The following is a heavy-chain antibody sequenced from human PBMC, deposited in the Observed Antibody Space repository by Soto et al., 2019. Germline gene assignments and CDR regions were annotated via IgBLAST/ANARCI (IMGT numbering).Heavy chain of an antibody. D-gene: IGHD3-16*01. CDR3: ARMRGLGEISPYLDY. Sequence: QVQLQESGPGLVKPSETLSLTCSISGGSISDYQWNWIRQPPGKGLEWIGYIYYSGRTNYNPSLKSLLTISLDTSTRQSSLRLRSVTAADTAVYYCARMRGLGEISPYLDYWGQGALVTVSS. CDR2: IYYSGRT. CDR1: GGSISDYQ. V-gene: IGHV4-59*01. J-gene: IGHJ4*02.